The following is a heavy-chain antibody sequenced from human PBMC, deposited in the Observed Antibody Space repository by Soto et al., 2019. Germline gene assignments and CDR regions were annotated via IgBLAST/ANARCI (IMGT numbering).Heavy chain of an antibody. CDR2: IIPIFGTA. J-gene: IGHJ6*02. Sequence: QVQLVQSGAEVKKPGSSVKVSCKASGGTFSSYAISWVRQAPGQGLEWMGGIIPIFGTANYAQKFQGRVMITADESTSTAYMELSSLRSEDTAVYYCARDCSSTSCYQGNYYYYGMDVWGQGTTVTVSS. CDR1: GGTFSSYA. V-gene: IGHV1-69*01. CDR3: ARDCSSTSCYQGNYYYYGMDV. D-gene: IGHD2-2*01.